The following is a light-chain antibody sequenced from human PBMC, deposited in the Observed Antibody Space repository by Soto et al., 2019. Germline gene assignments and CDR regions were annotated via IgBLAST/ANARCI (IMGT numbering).Light chain of an antibody. CDR1: QRVSSY. CDR3: QHRSNWPLT. Sequence: EIVLTQSPATLSLSAGERATLSCRASQRVSSYLAWYQQKPGRAPWLLIYAASNRATGIPARFSGSGSGTDFTLTISSLEPEDFAVYYCQHRSNWPLTFGAGTNVDIK. V-gene: IGKV3-11*01. J-gene: IGKJ3*01. CDR2: AAS.